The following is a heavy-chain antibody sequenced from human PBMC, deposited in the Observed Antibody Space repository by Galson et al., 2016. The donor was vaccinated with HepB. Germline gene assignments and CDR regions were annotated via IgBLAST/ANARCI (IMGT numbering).Heavy chain of an antibody. J-gene: IGHJ2*01. V-gene: IGHV3-7*01. CDR2: IKPDGREK. Sequence: SLRLSCAASGFTFSNSWMSWVRPAPGKGLEWVANIKPDGREKYYVDSVKGRFTISRDNAKNSLFLQMNSLRAEDTAVYYCAKDSSSALWGRGSLVTVSS. CDR1: GFTFSNSW. CDR3: AKDSSSAL. D-gene: IGHD6-6*01.